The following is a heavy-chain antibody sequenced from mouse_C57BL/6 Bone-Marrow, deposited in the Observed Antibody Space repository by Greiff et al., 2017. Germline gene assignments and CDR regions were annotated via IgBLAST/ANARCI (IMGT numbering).Heavy chain of an antibody. D-gene: IGHD1-1*01. J-gene: IGHJ3*01. CDR1: GYTFTSYG. CDR2: IYPRGGNT. CDR3: ARSKRLLRESWFAY. Sequence: LVESGAELARPGASVKLSCKASGYTFTSYGISWVKQRTGQGLEWIGEIYPRGGNTYYNEKFKGKATLTADKSSSTAYMELRSLTSEDSAVYFCARSKRLLRESWFAYWGQGTLVTVSA. V-gene: IGHV1-81*01.